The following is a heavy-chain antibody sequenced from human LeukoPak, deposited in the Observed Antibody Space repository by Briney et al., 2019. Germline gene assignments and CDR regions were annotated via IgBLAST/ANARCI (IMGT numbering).Heavy chain of an antibody. Sequence: SQTLSLTRAISGDSVSSNSAAWNWIRQSPSRGLEWLGRIYYRSKWYNDYAVSVKSRITIDPDTSKNQFSLQLNSVTPEDTAVYYCARGSADSSSWYIGYNWFDPGGKGTLVTVSS. D-gene: IGHD6-13*01. V-gene: IGHV6-1*01. CDR2: IYYRSKWYN. J-gene: IGHJ5*02. CDR1: GDSVSSNSAA. CDR3: ARGSADSSSWYIGYNWFDP.